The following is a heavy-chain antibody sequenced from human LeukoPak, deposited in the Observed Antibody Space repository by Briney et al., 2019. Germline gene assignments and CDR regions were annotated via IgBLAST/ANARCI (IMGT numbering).Heavy chain of an antibody. J-gene: IGHJ4*02. CDR3: AREAYCGGDCYSGFDY. D-gene: IGHD2-21*02. CDR1: GGSISSYH. Sequence: SETLSLTCTVSGGSISSYHWSWIRQPPGKGLEWIGYIYYSGSTNYNPSLKSRVTISVDTSKNQFSLKLSSVAAADTAVYYCAREAYCGGDCYSGFDYWGQGTLVTVSS. V-gene: IGHV4-59*01. CDR2: IYYSGST.